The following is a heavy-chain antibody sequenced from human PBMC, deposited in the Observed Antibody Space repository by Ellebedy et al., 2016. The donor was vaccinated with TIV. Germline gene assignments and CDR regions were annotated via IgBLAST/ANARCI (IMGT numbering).Heavy chain of an antibody. V-gene: IGHV3-48*01. D-gene: IGHD1-26*01. Sequence: GESLKISCAASGFTFSSYSMNWVRQAPGKGLEWVSYISSSSTIYYADSVKGRFTISRDNAKNSLYLQMNSLRAEDTAIYFCAKKTIVGDTRGNYFDYWGQGTLVTVSS. CDR2: ISSSSTI. CDR1: GFTFSSYS. J-gene: IGHJ4*02. CDR3: AKKTIVGDTRGNYFDY.